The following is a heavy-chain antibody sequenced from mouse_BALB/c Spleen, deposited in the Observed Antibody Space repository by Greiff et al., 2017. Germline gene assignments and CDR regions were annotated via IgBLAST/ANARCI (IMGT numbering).Heavy chain of an antibody. D-gene: IGHD1-1*01. CDR2: ILPGSGST. J-gene: IGHJ4*01. V-gene: IGHV1-9*01. CDR1: GYTFSSYW. CDR3: AYYYGSSPHYYAMDY. Sequence: QVQLQQSGAELMKPGASVKISCKATGYTFSSYWIEWVKQRPGHGLEWIGEILPGSGSTNYNEKFKGKATFTADTSSNTAYMQLSSLTSEDSAVYYCAYYYGSSPHYYAMDYWGQGTSVTVSS.